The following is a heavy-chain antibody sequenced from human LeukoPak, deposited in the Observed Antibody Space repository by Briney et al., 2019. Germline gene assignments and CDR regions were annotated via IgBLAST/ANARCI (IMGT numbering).Heavy chain of an antibody. Sequence: GGSLRLSCAASGFTFSSYAMHWVRQAPDKGLEWVAVISYDGSNKYYADSVKGRFTISRDNSKNTLYLQMNSLRAEDTAVYYCARDMSGPVDYWGQGTLVTVSS. CDR3: ARDMSGPVDY. V-gene: IGHV3-30*04. J-gene: IGHJ4*02. CDR2: ISYDGSNK. CDR1: GFTFSSYA. D-gene: IGHD3-3*01.